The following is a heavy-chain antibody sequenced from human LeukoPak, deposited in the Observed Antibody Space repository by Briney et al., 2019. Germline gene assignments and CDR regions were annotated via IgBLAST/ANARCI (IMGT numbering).Heavy chain of an antibody. CDR2: IWYDGSTK. V-gene: IGHV3-33*01. J-gene: IGHJ4*02. CDR3: ARDRYSSMWSVFEY. Sequence: GWALRLSCAASGFTFSSFGMHWVRQSPGKGLEWVAVIWYDGSTKVYADSVKGRFTISRDNSRNKLYLQVNSLRAEDTAVYYCARDRYSSMWSVFEYWGQGALVTVSS. CDR1: GFTFSSFG. D-gene: IGHD6-13*01.